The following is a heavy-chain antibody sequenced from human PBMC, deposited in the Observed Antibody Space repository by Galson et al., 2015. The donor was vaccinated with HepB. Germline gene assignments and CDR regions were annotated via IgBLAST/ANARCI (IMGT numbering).Heavy chain of an antibody. CDR1: GYTFTVNG. CDR2: ISANGGDT. Sequence: SVKVSCKASGYTFTVNGISWVRQAPGQGLEWMGWISANGGDTKYAQNLQGRVTLTRNTSTSTAYLELRSLRSDDTATYYCARDRDYRFDYWGQGTLVTVSS. V-gene: IGHV1-18*04. CDR3: ARDRDYRFDY. J-gene: IGHJ4*02. D-gene: IGHD4/OR15-4a*01.